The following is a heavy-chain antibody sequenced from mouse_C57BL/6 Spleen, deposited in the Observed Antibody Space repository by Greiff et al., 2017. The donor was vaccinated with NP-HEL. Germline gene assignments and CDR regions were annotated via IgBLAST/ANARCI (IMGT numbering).Heavy chain of an antibody. CDR2: IDPFDSYT. D-gene: IGHD2-1*01. J-gene: IGHJ4*01. V-gene: IGHV1-69*01. Sequence: QVQLQQPGAELVMPGASVKLSCKASGYTFTSYWMHWVKQRPGQGLEWIGEIDPFDSYTNYNQKFKGKSTLTVDKSSSTAYMQLSSLTSEDSAVYYCARYGNYGKDYAMDYWGQGTSVTVSS. CDR3: ARYGNYGKDYAMDY. CDR1: GYTFTSYW.